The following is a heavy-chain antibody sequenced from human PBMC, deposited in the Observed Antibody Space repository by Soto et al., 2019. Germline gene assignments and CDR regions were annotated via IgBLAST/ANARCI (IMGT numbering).Heavy chain of an antibody. CDR1: GGTFSTYT. CDR2: IIPIIDII. D-gene: IGHD4-4*01. Sequence: SVKVSCKASGGTFSTYTITWVRQAPGQGLEWMGRIIPIIDIINYAQKYKGRVTISADKFTGTANIEQTGMRTNDTAKYYCAGDPDSHYNDSHASSYPWGQGTLVTAPQ. V-gene: IGHV1-69*04. J-gene: IGHJ5*02. CDR3: AGDPDSHYNDSHASSYP.